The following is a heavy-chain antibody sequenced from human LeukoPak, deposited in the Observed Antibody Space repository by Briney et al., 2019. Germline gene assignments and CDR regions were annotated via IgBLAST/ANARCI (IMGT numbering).Heavy chain of an antibody. V-gene: IGHV3-9*01. J-gene: IGHJ4*02. CDR1: GFTFDDYA. CDR3: AKGGGGIVVVPAAPFDY. D-gene: IGHD2-2*01. Sequence: GGSLRLSCAASGFTFDDYAMHWVRQAPGKGLEWVSGISWNSGSIGYADSVKGRFTISRDNAKNSLYLQMNSLRAEDTALYYCAKGGGGIVVVPAAPFDYWGQGTLVTVSS. CDR2: ISWNSGSI.